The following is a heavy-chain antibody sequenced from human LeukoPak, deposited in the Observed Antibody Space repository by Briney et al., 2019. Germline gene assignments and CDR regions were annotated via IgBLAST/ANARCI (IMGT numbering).Heavy chain of an antibody. Sequence: GGSLRLSCAASGFTFSNYNMDWVRQAPGKGLEWVSSIGTSGADMYYADTVKGRFTISRDNSKNTLYLQMHSLRAEDTAVYYCARDQGLMQLWWIPDYWGQGSLVIVSS. V-gene: IGHV3-21*04. CDR3: ARDQGLMQLWWIPDY. D-gene: IGHD2-21*01. J-gene: IGHJ4*02. CDR1: GFTFSNYN. CDR2: IGTSGADM.